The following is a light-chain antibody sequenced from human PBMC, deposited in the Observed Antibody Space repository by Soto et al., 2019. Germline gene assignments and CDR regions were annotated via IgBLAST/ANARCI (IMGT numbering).Light chain of an antibody. CDR1: SSNIGSNY. Sequence: QSVLTQPPSASGTPGQRVTLSCSGSSSNIGSNYVYWYQHLPGTAPKLLIYSNDQRPSGVPDRFSGSKSGTSASLAISGLRSEDEADYYCAAWDDSLSGHVVFGGGTKVTVL. CDR2: SND. J-gene: IGLJ2*01. CDR3: AAWDDSLSGHVV. V-gene: IGLV1-47*02.